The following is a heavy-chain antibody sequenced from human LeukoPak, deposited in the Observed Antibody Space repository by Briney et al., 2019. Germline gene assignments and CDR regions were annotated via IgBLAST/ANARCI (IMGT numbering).Heavy chain of an antibody. D-gene: IGHD3-10*01. CDR3: ARPRVRGVIIRGFDY. CDR2: INHSGST. CDR1: GGSFSGYY. V-gene: IGHV4-34*01. Sequence: SETLSLTCAVYGGSFSGYYWSWIRQPPGKGLEWIGEINHSGSTNYNPSLKSRVTISVDTSKNQFSLKLSSVTAADTAVYYCARPRVRGVIIRGFDYWGQGTLVTVSS. J-gene: IGHJ4*01.